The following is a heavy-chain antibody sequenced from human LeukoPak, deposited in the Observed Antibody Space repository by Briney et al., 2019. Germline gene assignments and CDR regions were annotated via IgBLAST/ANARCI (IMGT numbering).Heavy chain of an antibody. CDR1: VDTLTAYY. CDR2: SIANSCDT. CDR3: ARIIRYGGSEGFDL. J-gene: IGHJ3*01. V-gene: IGHV1-2*02. Sequence: SVKGSCKTSVDTLTAYYIHCVRQAPGHGLEWMGWSIANSCDTEYAQKFEGRVTMTRDPPISPVYMALSSLRSDDTAMYYCARIIRYGGSEGFDLWGQGTMVSVCS. D-gene: IGHD1-26*01.